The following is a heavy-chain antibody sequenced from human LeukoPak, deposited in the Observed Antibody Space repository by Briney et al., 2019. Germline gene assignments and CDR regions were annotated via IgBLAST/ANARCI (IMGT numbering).Heavy chain of an antibody. V-gene: IGHV4-4*07. J-gene: IGHJ6*02. D-gene: IGHD2-15*01. CDR1: GGSISRYY. CDR3: ARDLVVVVAATYYYYYGMDV. CDR2: IYISGST. Sequence: SETLSLTCTVSGGSISRYYWRWIRQPAGKGLEWIGRIYISGSTNYNPSLKSRVTMSVDKSKNQSSLKLSSVTAADTAVYYCARDLVVVVAATYYYYYGMDVWGQGTTVTVSS.